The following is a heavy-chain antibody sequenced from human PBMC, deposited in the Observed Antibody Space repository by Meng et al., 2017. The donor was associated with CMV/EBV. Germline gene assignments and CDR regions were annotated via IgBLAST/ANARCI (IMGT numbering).Heavy chain of an antibody. CDR3: AGVAYDYGDRHFAY. V-gene: IGHV3-21*01. J-gene: IGHJ4*02. CDR1: GFTFDRYT. Sequence: GGSLRLSCAASGFTFDRYTMAWVRQAPGKGLEWVSSISSTGTFIHYADSVEGRFTIAGDNTKTSLYLQMDTLRAEDTAVYYCAGVAYDYGDRHFAYWGQGALVTVSS. D-gene: IGHD4-17*01. CDR2: ISSTGTFI.